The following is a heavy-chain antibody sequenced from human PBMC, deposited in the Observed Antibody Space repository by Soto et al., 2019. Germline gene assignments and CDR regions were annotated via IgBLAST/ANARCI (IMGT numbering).Heavy chain of an antibody. Sequence: QLQLQESGPELVQPSETLALTCTVSGGSIRLINHYWDWIRQSPGKGLEWIGTIYYSGTTVYNPSLQSRVTMSVDTSKSQFSLKLSSVTAADTAVYYCARGVWSYYGCDYWGQGTLVTVSS. V-gene: IGHV4-39*01. CDR1: GGSIRLINHY. J-gene: IGHJ4*02. CDR2: IYYSGTT. CDR3: ARGVWSYYGCDY. D-gene: IGHD3-10*01.